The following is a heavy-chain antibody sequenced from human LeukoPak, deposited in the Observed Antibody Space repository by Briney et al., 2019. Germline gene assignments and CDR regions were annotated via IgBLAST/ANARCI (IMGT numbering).Heavy chain of an antibody. CDR1: GFTFSNDW. Sequence: GGSLRLSCAASGFTFSNDWMCWVRQAPGKGLEWVANINQDESKKYYADSVKGRFTISRDNAKNSLYLQMSSLTAEDTAIYYCARDHDYRADYWGQGTLVPVSS. CDR2: INQDESKK. D-gene: IGHD4/OR15-4a*01. CDR3: ARDHDYRADY. V-gene: IGHV3-7*01. J-gene: IGHJ4*02.